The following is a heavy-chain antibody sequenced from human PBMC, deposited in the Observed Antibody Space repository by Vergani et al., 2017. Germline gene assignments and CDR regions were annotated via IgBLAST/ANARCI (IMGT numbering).Heavy chain of an antibody. D-gene: IGHD3-3*01. J-gene: IGHJ3*02. Sequence: QVQLQESGPGLVKPSQTLSLTCTVSGSSISSGGYYWSWIRQHPGKGLEWIGYIYYSGSTYYSPSLKSRVTISVDTSKNQFSLKLSSVTAADTAVYYCAREPYYDFWSGGGAHALDIWGQGTMVTVSS. CDR1: GSSISSGGYY. CDR2: IYYSGST. CDR3: AREPYYDFWSGGGAHALDI. V-gene: IGHV4-31*03.